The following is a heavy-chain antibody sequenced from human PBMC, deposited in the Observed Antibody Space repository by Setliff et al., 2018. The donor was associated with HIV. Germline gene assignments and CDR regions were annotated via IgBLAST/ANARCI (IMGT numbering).Heavy chain of an antibody. Sequence: SVKVSCKASGFTFTDSAVQWVRQTRGQRLEWIGWIVVGRGNTNYAQQFQGRVTITRDMSTSTAYMEVSSLTSEDTAVYYCARVAVPGLGYFQYWGQGTLVTVSS. CDR3: ARVAVPGLGYFQY. J-gene: IGHJ1*01. V-gene: IGHV1-58*01. CDR1: GFTFTDSA. CDR2: IVVGRGNT. D-gene: IGHD6-19*01.